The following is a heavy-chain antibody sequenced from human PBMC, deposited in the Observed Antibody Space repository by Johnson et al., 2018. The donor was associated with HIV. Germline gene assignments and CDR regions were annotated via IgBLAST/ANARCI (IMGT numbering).Heavy chain of an antibody. J-gene: IGHJ3*02. V-gene: IGHV3-30-3*01. CDR2: ISSDRSNK. Sequence: QVQLVESGGGVVQPGRSLRLSCAASGFTFSSYAMHWVRQAPGKGLEWVAVISSDRSNKYYADSVKGRFTISRDNSKNTLFLQMNSLRAEDTAVYYCARDPYTRAGMPFDIWGQGTRVTVS. CDR1: GFTFSSYA. CDR3: ARDPYTRAGMPFDI. D-gene: IGHD3-10*01.